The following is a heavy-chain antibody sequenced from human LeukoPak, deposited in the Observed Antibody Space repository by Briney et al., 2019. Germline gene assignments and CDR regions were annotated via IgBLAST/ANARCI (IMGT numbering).Heavy chain of an antibody. CDR2: ISGSGGST. D-gene: IGHD6-13*01. V-gene: IGHV3-23*01. CDR1: GFSFSSYA. Sequence: GGSLRLSCAAAGFSFSSYAMSWVRQAPGKGLEWVSAISGSGGSTYYADSVKGRFTISRDNSKNTLYLQMNSLRAEDTAVYYCAKGKQQLVRNWFDPWGQGTLVTVSS. CDR3: AKGKQQLVRNWFDP. J-gene: IGHJ5*02.